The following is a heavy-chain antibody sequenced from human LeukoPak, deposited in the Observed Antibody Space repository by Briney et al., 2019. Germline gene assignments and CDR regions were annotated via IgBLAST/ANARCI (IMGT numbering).Heavy chain of an antibody. Sequence: GGSLRLSCTTSGFTFSGYAVSGVGQAPGKGREGIGFIRNKANGGTTEYAASVKGRFTISRDDSKTIAHLQMSSLKTEDTAVYYCSRFYSSGWASGAFGIWGQGTMVTASS. CDR3: SRFYSSGWASGAFGI. V-gene: IGHV3-49*04. CDR2: IRNKANGGTT. D-gene: IGHD3-22*01. CDR1: GFTFSGYA. J-gene: IGHJ3*02.